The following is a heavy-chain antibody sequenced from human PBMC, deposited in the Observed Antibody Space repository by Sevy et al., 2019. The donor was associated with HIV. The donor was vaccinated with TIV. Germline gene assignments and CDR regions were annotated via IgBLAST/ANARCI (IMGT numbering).Heavy chain of an antibody. CDR1: RFIFSHYG. Sequence: GGSLRLSCTASRFIFSHYGMHWVRRAPGKGLEWVAVIWPDGGTKFYADSVKGRLTISRDNSKNTVDLQMFSLRAEDTAIYFCASALGGYSYGGEVFDMWGQGTMVTVSS. D-gene: IGHD5-12*01. CDR3: ASALGGYSYGGEVFDM. J-gene: IGHJ3*02. CDR2: IWPDGGTK. V-gene: IGHV3-33*01.